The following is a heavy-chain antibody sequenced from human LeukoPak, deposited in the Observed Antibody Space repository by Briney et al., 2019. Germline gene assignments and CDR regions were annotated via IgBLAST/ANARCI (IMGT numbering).Heavy chain of an antibody. V-gene: IGHV4-31*03. D-gene: IGHD3-9*01. CDR3: ARAVGYDILTGYNRGWFFDL. J-gene: IGHJ2*01. Sequence: SQTLSLTCSVSGGSISSGNSYWTWIRQRPGKGLEWIGYIYYTGSTYYNPSLKSRLTISVDTSKNQFSLKLSSMTAADTAVYYCARAVGYDILTGYNRGWFFDLWGRGTLVTVSS. CDR2: IYYTGST. CDR1: GGSISSGNSY.